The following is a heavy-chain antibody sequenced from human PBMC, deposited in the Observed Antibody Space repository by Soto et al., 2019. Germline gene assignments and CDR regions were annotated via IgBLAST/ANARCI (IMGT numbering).Heavy chain of an antibody. D-gene: IGHD3-3*01. V-gene: IGHV4-39*01. Sequence: SPTLSLTCTVSGGSLSSSSYYWGWIRQPPGKGLEWIGSIYYSGSTYYNPSLKSRVTISVDTSKNQFSLKLSSVTAADTAVYYCARPRGGDYDLSWGQGTLVTVSS. CDR3: ARPRGGDYDLS. CDR2: IYYSGST. CDR1: GGSLSSSSYY. J-gene: IGHJ5*02.